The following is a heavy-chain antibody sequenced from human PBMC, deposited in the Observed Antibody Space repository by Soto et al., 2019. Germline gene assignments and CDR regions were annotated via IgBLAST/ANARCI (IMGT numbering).Heavy chain of an antibody. J-gene: IGHJ4*02. CDR1: GGSFSGYY. D-gene: IGHD3-16*02. V-gene: IGHV4-34*01. CDR3: ARANYYVWGSYRSDY. CDR2: INHSGST. Sequence: QVQLQQWGAGLLKPSETLSLTCAVYGGSFSGYYWSWIRQPPGKGLEWIGEINHSGSTNYNPSLKSRVTISVDTSKNQFSLKLSYVTAADTAVYYCARANYYVWGSYRSDYWGQGTLVTVSS.